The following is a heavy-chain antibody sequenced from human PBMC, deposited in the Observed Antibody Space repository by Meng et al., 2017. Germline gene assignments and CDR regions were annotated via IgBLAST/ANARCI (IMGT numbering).Heavy chain of an antibody. J-gene: IGHJ6*02. Sequence: SETLSLTCTVSGGSISSYYWSWIRQPPGKGLEWIGYIYYSGSTSYNPSLKSRVTISVDTSKNQFSLKLSSVTAADTAVYYCARDRIGVAAAANYYYGMDVWGQGTTVTVSS. CDR3: ARDRIGVAAAANYYYGMDV. CDR1: GGSISSYY. D-gene: IGHD6-13*01. CDR2: IYYSGST. V-gene: IGHV4-59*01.